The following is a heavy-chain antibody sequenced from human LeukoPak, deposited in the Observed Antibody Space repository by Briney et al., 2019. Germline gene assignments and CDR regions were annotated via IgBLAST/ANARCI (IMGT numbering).Heavy chain of an antibody. J-gene: IGHJ3*02. V-gene: IGHV3-73*01. CDR3: TNGGVTATGHDAFDI. D-gene: IGHD2-21*02. CDR1: GFTFSGSA. Sequence: PGGSLRLSCAASGFTFSGSAMHWVRQASGKGLEWVGRIRSKANSYATAYAASVKGRFTISRDDSKNTAYLQMNSLKTEDTAVYYCTNGGVTATGHDAFDIWGQGTMVTVSS. CDR2: IRSKANSYAT.